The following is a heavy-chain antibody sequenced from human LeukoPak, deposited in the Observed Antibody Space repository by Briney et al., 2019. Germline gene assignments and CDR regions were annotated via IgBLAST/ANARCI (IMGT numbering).Heavy chain of an antibody. D-gene: IGHD6-25*01. CDR3: AKCCGCCSFDM. V-gene: IGHV3-23*01. Sequence: GGSRRLSCAVSGFTFTTYPMSWVRQAPGKRLEWVSTVSPSGDYTYYADSVKGRVTISRDNSKNTVYLQMNRLRAEDTAIYYCAKCCGCCSFDMWGQGAMVTVSS. J-gene: IGHJ3*02. CDR2: VSPSGDYT. CDR1: GFTFTTYP.